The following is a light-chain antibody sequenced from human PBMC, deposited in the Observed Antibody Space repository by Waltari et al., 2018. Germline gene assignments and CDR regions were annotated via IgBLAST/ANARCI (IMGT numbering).Light chain of an antibody. Sequence: SSELTQDPAVSVALVQTVGIPCQGASLRSYDSSRYQQKPGRAPILVIYGKDNRPSGIPDRFSGSTSGNTASLTITGSQAEDEADYYCHSRVVSNVRGAFGGGTKLTVL. J-gene: IGLJ2*01. CDR3: HSRVVSNVRGA. CDR1: SLRSYD. V-gene: IGLV3-19*01. CDR2: GKD.